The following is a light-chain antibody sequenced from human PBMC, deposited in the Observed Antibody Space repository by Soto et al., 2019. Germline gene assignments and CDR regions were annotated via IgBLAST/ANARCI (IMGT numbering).Light chain of an antibody. CDR3: QQYGSSLLT. CDR2: AAS. CDR1: QSVSSSY. Sequence: EIVLTQSPGTLSLSPGERATLSCRASQSVSSSYLAWYQQKPGQAPRLLIYAASSRATGIPDRFSGSGSETDFTLTISRLEPEDFAVYYCQQYGSSLLTFGGGTKVEIK. V-gene: IGKV3-20*01. J-gene: IGKJ4*01.